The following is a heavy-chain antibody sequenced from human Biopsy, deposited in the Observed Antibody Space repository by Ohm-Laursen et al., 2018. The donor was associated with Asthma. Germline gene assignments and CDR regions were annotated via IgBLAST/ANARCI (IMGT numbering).Heavy chain of an antibody. CDR2: ISPIFGAI. CDR3: AKARRYYYYCDMEV. CDR1: GGTLNNYA. V-gene: IGHV1-69*13. Sequence: SVKVSCKSSGGTLNNYAINWVRQAPGQGLEWMGGISPIFGAIRYAQNFQGRVTITADVFTNTVHMELSSLRSEDTAVLYCAKARRYYYYCDMEVWGQGTTVTVSS. J-gene: IGHJ6*02. D-gene: IGHD6-6*01.